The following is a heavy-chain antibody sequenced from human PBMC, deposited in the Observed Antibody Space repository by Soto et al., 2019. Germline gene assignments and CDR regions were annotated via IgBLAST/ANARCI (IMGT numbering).Heavy chain of an antibody. V-gene: IGHV5-51*01. D-gene: IGHD3-3*01. CDR2: IYPGDSDT. CDR3: ARHTTNEWSGPEINRSYYYGIDA. J-gene: IGHJ6*01. Sequence: VESLKISCKVSGYNFANFWIGWVRQMPGKGLEWMGIIYPGDSDTRYSPSFQGQVTISADKSSDTAYLQWSSLKASATAIYYCARHTTNEWSGPEINRSYYYGIDAWGQGPTGNV. CDR1: GYNFANFW.